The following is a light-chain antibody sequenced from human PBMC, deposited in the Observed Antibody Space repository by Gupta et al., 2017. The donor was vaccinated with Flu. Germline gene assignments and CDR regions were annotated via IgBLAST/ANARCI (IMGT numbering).Light chain of an antibody. CDR1: DVGGSKY. J-gene: IGLJ2*01. V-gene: IGLV2-8*01. CDR2: EGS. CDR3: NAYESSNNVGMV. Sequence: DVGGSKYVTWYQQQPGKAPELMIYEGSKRPSGVPDRFSDSKSGNTASLTVYGVQAGDEADYYCNAYESSNNVGMVFGGGTKLTVL.